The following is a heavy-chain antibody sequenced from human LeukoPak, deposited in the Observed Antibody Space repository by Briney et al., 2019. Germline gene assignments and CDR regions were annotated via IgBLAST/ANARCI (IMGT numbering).Heavy chain of an antibody. D-gene: IGHD2-21*02. Sequence: ASVKVSCKASGYTFTSYDINWVRQATGQGPEWMGWMNPNSGNTGYAQKVQGRVTMTRDTSISTAYMELSSLRSEDTAVYYCARAIVTGYYHGMDVWGQGTTVTVSS. CDR3: ARAIVTGYYHGMDV. J-gene: IGHJ6*02. CDR2: MNPNSGNT. V-gene: IGHV1-8*01. CDR1: GYTFTSYD.